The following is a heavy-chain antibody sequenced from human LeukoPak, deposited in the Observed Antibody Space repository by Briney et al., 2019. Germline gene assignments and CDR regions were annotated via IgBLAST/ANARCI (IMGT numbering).Heavy chain of an antibody. CDR3: AREPTGDY. CDR2: ISSGGTFM. D-gene: IGHD1-1*01. V-gene: IGHV3-21*06. CDR1: GFTFSSYS. J-gene: IGHJ4*02. Sequence: PGGSLRLSCAASGFTFSSYSINWVRQAPGKGLEWVSSISSGGTFMYYADSVKGRFTISRDNAKNSVFLQMNSLRAEDSAVYYCAREPTGDYWGQGMLVTVSS.